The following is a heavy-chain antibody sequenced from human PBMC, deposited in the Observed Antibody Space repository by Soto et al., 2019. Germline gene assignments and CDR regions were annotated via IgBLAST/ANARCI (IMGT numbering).Heavy chain of an antibody. D-gene: IGHD2-8*01. Sequence: SESLSLTCAVSGDSISSVNWWSWVRQSPGKGLEWIGEIYHSGSTNYNPSLTSRITMSVDKSKNEFSLQLTSVTAADAAVYYCATFSGFFTISPFDAWGQGILVTVSS. CDR3: ATFSGFFTISPFDA. CDR1: GDSISSVNW. CDR2: IYHSGST. J-gene: IGHJ5*02. V-gene: IGHV4-4*02.